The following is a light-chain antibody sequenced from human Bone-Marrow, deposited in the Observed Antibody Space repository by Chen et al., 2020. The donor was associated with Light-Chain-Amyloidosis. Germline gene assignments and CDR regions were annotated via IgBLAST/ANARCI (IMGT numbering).Light chain of an antibody. CDR3: QSYQGSSQGV. V-gene: IGLV6-57*01. Sequence: NFMLTQPHSVSESPGKTVIISCTRSSGSIATNYVQWYQQRPGSSPTAVIYEDDQRPSGVPDRFSGAIDRSSNSAALTMSGLKTEDGADYYCQSYQGSSQGVFGGGTKLTVL. J-gene: IGLJ3*02. CDR2: EDD. CDR1: SGSIATNY.